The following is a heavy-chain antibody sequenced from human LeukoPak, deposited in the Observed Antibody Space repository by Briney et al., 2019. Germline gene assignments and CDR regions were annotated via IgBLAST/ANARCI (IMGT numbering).Heavy chain of an antibody. Sequence: GGSLRLSCAASGFTFSRYWLHWVRQAPGEGLVWVSRINSDGSSITYADSVKGRFTISRDNAKNTLYLQMNSLRVEDTAVYYCAREGRVSGYDFDCWGQGTLVTVSS. J-gene: IGHJ4*02. D-gene: IGHD5-12*01. CDR2: INSDGSSI. CDR1: GFTFSRYW. V-gene: IGHV3-74*03. CDR3: AREGRVSGYDFDC.